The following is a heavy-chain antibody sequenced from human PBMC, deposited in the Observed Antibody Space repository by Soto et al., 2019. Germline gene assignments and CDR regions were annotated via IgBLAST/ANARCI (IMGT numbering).Heavy chain of an antibody. D-gene: IGHD3-22*01. CDR2: ISDSGSTK. V-gene: IGHV3-11*01. CDR3: ARVDYYDSSGYLFDY. CDR1: GFTFSDYY. J-gene: IGHJ4*02. Sequence: GGSLRLSCAASGFTFSDYYMSWIRQAPGKGLEWVSYISDSGSTKYYADSVKGRFTISRDNAKNSLYLQMNSLRAEDTAVYYCARVDYYDSSGYLFDYWGQGTLVTVSS.